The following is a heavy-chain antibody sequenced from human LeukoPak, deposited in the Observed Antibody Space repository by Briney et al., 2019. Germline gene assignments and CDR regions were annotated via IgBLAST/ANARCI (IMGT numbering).Heavy chain of an antibody. CDR3: ARGPDSSGYVNWFDP. Sequence: ASVKVSCKASGYTFTGYYMHWVRQAPGQGLEWMGWINPNSGGTNYAQKFQGWVTMTRDTSISTAYMELSRLRSDDTAVYYCARGPDSSGYVNWFDPWGQGTLVTVSS. J-gene: IGHJ5*02. V-gene: IGHV1-2*04. D-gene: IGHD3-22*01. CDR2: INPNSGGT. CDR1: GYTFTGYY.